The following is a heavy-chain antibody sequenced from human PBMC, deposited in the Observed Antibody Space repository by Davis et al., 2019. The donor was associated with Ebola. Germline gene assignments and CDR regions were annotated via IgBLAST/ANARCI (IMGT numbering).Heavy chain of an antibody. J-gene: IGHJ4*02. V-gene: IGHV4-34*01. Sequence: MPSETLSLTCAVYGGSFSGYYWSWIRQPPGKGLEWIGEINHSGSTNYNPSLKSRVTISVDTSKNQFSLKLSSVTAADTAVYYCARAYYGGNSPGYWGQGTLVTVSS. CDR2: INHSGST. CDR3: ARAYYGGNSPGY. CDR1: GGSFSGYY. D-gene: IGHD4-23*01.